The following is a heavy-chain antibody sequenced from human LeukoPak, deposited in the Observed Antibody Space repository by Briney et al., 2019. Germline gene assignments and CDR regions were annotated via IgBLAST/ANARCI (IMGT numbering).Heavy chain of an antibody. CDR3: AKDLSRSGSYYGY. CDR2: INNSGGST. J-gene: IGHJ4*02. D-gene: IGHD1-26*01. V-gene: IGHV3-23*01. Sequence: GGSLRLSCAASGFIFSSYAMSWVRQAPGKGLEWVSSINNSGGSTYYADSVKGRFTISRDNSKNTLYLQMNSLRAEDTAVYYCAKDLSRSGSYYGYRGQGTLVTVSS. CDR1: GFIFSSYA.